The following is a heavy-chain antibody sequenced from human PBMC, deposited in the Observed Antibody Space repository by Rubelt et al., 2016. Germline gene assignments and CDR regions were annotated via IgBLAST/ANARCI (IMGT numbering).Heavy chain of an antibody. CDR2: IYYSGST. J-gene: IGHJ4*02. D-gene: IGHD4-23*01. Sequence: QLQLQESGPGLVKPSETLSLTCTVSGGSISSSSYYWGWIRQPPGKGLEWIGSIYYSGSTYYHPSLKSRGTISVDTSKNQFSLKLSSGTAADTAVYYCATSGGNGGDFDYWGQGTLVTVSS. V-gene: IGHV4-39*01. CDR1: GGSISSSSYY. CDR3: ATSGGNGGDFDY.